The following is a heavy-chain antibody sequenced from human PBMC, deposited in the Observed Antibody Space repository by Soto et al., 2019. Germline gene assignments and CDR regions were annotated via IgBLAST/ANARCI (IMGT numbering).Heavy chain of an antibody. CDR1: GGSISSGGYS. CDR2: IYHSGST. Sequence: QLQLQESGSGLVKPSQTLSLTCAVSGGSISSGGYSWSWFRQPPGKGLEWIGYIYHSGSTYYSPSLKRRVTISVDRSKNQFSLKLSSVTAAHTAVYYCARVPAPWGQGTLVTVSS. V-gene: IGHV4-30-2*01. J-gene: IGHJ5*02. CDR3: ARVPAP.